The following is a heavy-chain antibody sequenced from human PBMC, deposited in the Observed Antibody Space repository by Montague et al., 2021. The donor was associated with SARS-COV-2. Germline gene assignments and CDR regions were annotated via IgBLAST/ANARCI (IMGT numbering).Heavy chain of an antibody. CDR2: IDYGGSP. Sequence: SETLSLTCTVSGVSVSNRYTHWSWIRQSPGKGLEWIGHIDYGGSPNYSPSLHSRVTISLDTSKNQLSLRLNSATAADTAVYYCATYWQGGSWRGSWGQGTLVTVSS. V-gene: IGHV4-61*01. CDR1: GVSVSNRYTH. CDR3: ATYWQGGSWRGS. D-gene: IGHD3-10*01. J-gene: IGHJ5*02.